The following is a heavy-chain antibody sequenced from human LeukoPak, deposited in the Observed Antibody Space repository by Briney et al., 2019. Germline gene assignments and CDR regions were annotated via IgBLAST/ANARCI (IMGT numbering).Heavy chain of an antibody. CDR1: GFTFSSYA. V-gene: IGHV3-23*01. CDR3: AKAEGYDILTGLDY. CDR2: IGVSGGST. J-gene: IGHJ4*02. D-gene: IGHD3-9*01. Sequence: GGSLRLSCATSGFTFSSYAMSWVRQAPGKGLEWVSGIGVSGGSTYYADSVKGRFTISRDNSKNTLYLQMNSLRTEDTAVYYSAKAEGYDILTGLDYWGQGTLVTVSS.